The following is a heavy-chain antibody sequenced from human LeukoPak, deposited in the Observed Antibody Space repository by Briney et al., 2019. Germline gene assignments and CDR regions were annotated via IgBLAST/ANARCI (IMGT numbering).Heavy chain of an antibody. CDR3: ARLKYYDSTGYSPGYYMDV. CDR2: IYITGST. J-gene: IGHJ6*03. V-gene: IGHV4-4*07. D-gene: IGHD3-22*01. Sequence: PSETLSLTCTVSGGSIINYYWSWIRQSAETGLEWVGRIYITGSTNYNPSLQSRLSMSVDTSKNQFSLRLTSVSAADTAVYYCARLKYYDSTGYSPGYYMDVWGKGITVTVSS. CDR1: GGSIINYY.